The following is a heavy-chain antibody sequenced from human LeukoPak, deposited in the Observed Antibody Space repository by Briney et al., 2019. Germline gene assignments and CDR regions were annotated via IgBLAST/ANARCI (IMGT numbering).Heavy chain of an antibody. Sequence: GGSLRLSCAASGFTFSSYAMHWVRQAPGKGLEWVAVISYDGSNKYYADSVKGRFTISRDNSKNTLYLQMNSLRAEDTAVYYCARDGRNYYDSSGYYPFGGAFDIWGQGTMVTVSS. V-gene: IGHV3-30*04. CDR1: GFTFSSYA. J-gene: IGHJ3*02. CDR2: ISYDGSNK. CDR3: ARDGRNYYDSSGYYPFGGAFDI. D-gene: IGHD3-22*01.